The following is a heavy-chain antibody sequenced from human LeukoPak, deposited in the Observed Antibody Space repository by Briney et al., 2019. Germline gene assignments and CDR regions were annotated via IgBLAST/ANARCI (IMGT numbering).Heavy chain of an antibody. J-gene: IGHJ4*02. CDR2: ISSSSSYI. CDR3: IHCSSTSCH. Sequence: GGSLRLSCAASGFTFSSYSMNWVRQAPGKGLEWVSSISSSSSYIYYADSVKGRFTISRDNAKNSLYPQMNSLRAEDTAVYYCIHCSSTSCHWGQGTLVTVSS. V-gene: IGHV3-21*01. D-gene: IGHD2-2*01. CDR1: GFTFSSYS.